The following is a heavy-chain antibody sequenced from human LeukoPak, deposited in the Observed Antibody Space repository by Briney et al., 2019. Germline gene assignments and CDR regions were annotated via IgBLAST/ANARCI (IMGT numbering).Heavy chain of an antibody. Sequence: GGSLRLSCAASGFTFSSHWMSWVRQAPGKGLEWVANIKQDGSEKYYVDSVKGRFTISRDNAKNSLYLQMNSLRAEDTAVYYCARDNWQASDYWGQGTLVTVSS. CDR2: IKQDGSEK. J-gene: IGHJ4*02. V-gene: IGHV3-7*01. CDR3: ARDNWQASDY. CDR1: GFTFSSHW. D-gene: IGHD1-20*01.